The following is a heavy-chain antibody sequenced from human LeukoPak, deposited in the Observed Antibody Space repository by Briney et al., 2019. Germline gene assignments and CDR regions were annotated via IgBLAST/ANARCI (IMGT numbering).Heavy chain of an antibody. J-gene: IGHJ5*02. CDR1: GYTFTGYY. Sequence: ASVKVSCKASGYTFTGYYMHWVRQAPGQGLEWVGWINPNSGGTNYAQTFQGRVTMTRDTSISTAYMELSRLSSDDTAVYYSVRDHPLYYGFLSGYSFDPWGQGTLVTVYS. CDR2: INPNSGGT. V-gene: IGHV1-2*02. D-gene: IGHD3-3*01. CDR3: VRDHPLYYGFLSGYSFDP.